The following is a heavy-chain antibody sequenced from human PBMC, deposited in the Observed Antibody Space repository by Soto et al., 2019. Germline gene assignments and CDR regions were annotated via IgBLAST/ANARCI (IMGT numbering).Heavy chain of an antibody. CDR2: IYYSGST. D-gene: IGHD3-3*01. Sequence: SETLSLTCTVSGGSISSSSYYWGWIRQPPGKGLEWIGSIYYSGSTYYNPSLKSRVTISVDTSKNQFSLKLSSVTAADTAVYYCARTVPYYDFWSGTGHHDAFDIWGQGTMVTVSS. CDR3: ARTVPYYDFWSGTGHHDAFDI. CDR1: GGSISSSSYY. V-gene: IGHV4-39*01. J-gene: IGHJ3*02.